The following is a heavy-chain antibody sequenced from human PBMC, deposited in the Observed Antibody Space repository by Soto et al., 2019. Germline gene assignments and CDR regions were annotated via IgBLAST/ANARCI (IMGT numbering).Heavy chain of an antibody. Sequence: EVQLLESGGGLVQPGGSLRLSCAASGFIFSSYAMSWVRQAPGKGLEWVSTISGSGGSTYYADSVKGRFTISRHNSKNTLYLQMNSLRAEATAVYYCAKGVATIGEAYFDYWGQGTLVTVSS. CDR1: GFIFSSYA. V-gene: IGHV3-23*01. CDR2: ISGSGGST. J-gene: IGHJ4*02. D-gene: IGHD5-12*01. CDR3: AKGVATIGEAYFDY.